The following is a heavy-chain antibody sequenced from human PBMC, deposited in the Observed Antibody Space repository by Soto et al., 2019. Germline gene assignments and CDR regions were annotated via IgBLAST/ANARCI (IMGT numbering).Heavy chain of an antibody. CDR3: ARRSSSSLGSLFDP. Sequence: PSETLSLTCTVSGGSISSSTYYCDWIRQPPGKGLEWIGAMYYTGNKNYNPSLESRVTMSVDTSKNQFSLKLSSVTHTDTAVYYCARRSSSSLGSLFDPWGRGILVTVSS. V-gene: IGHV4-39*01. CDR1: GGSISSSTYY. J-gene: IGHJ5*02. CDR2: MYYTGNK. D-gene: IGHD6-6*01.